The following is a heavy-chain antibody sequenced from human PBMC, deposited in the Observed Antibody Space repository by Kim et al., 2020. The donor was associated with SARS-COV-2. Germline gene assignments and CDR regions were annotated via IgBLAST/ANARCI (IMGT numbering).Heavy chain of an antibody. Sequence: ASVKVSCKASGYTFTSYAMNWVRQAPGQGLEWMGWINTNTGNPTYAQGFTGRFVFSLDTSVSTAYLQISSLKAEDTAVYYCARDRWSGWYLQKDYYYYGMDVWGQGTTVTVSS. D-gene: IGHD6-19*01. CDR1: GYTFTSYA. V-gene: IGHV7-4-1*02. J-gene: IGHJ6*02. CDR2: INTNTGNP. CDR3: ARDRWSGWYLQKDYYYYGMDV.